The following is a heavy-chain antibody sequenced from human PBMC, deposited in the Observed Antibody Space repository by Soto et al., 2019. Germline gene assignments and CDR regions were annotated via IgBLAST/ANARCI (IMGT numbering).Heavy chain of an antibody. J-gene: IGHJ4*02. D-gene: IGHD2-21*02. Sequence: GGSLRLSCAASGFTFSSYAMSWVRQAPGKGLEWVSTISATGGSTYYADSVKGRFTISRDNSKSTLFLQMNSLSAEDTAVYYCANPTEGDSPLDYWGQGTLVTVSS. CDR3: ANPTEGDSPLDY. CDR1: GFTFSSYA. V-gene: IGHV3-23*01. CDR2: ISATGGST.